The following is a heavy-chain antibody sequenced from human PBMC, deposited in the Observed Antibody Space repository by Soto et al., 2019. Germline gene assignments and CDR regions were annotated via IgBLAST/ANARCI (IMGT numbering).Heavy chain of an antibody. J-gene: IGHJ4*02. V-gene: IGHV3-74*01. CDR1: GFIFSSYW. Sequence: GGSLRLSCAASGFIFSSYWMHWVRQTPGKGLVWVSRIDIAGSTTTYADSVKGRFTISRDNAKNTLYLQMNSLRAEDTAVYYCARDQTVAGPTTFDYCGQGTLVTVSS. CDR3: ARDQTVAGPTTFDY. D-gene: IGHD6-19*01. CDR2: IDIAGSTT.